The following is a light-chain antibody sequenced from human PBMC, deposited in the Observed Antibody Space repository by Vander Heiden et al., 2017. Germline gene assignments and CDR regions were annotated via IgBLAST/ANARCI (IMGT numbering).Light chain of an antibody. V-gene: IGLV2-23*03. CDR1: SADVGSYNL. Sequence: QSALTQPASVSGSPGQSITISCTGTSADVGSYNLVSWYQQHPGKAPKLMIYEGSKRPSGVSNRFSGSKSGNTASLTISGLQAEDEADYYCCSYAGSNTFVFGGGTKVTVL. J-gene: IGLJ2*01. CDR3: CSYAGSNTFV. CDR2: EGS.